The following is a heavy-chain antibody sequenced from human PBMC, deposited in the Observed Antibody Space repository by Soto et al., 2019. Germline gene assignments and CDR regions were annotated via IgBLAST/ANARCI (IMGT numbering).Heavy chain of an antibody. Sequence: SETLSLTCTVSGGSISSSSYYWVWFRQPPGKGLEWIGSIYYSGSTYYNPSLKSRVTISVDTSKNQFSLKLSSVTAADTAVYYCARHISAGCGWPNYYYAMHVWRQGTTVTVS. J-gene: IGHJ6*02. CDR1: GGSISSSSYY. D-gene: IGHD1-20*01. V-gene: IGHV4-39*01. CDR3: ARHISAGCGWPNYYYAMHV. CDR2: IYYSGST.